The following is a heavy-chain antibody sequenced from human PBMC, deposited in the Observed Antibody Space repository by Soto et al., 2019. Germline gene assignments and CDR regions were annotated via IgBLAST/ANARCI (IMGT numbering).Heavy chain of an antibody. CDR2: IFHDGTA. Sequence: PSETLSLTCAVSGVSLTSGNWWTWVRQSPQRGLEYIGEIFHDGTANYYPSFERRVAMSVDTSRNQFSLKLTSVTAADTAVYFCARLVYDTRLNYMYFDFWGPGTRVTVSS. D-gene: IGHD3-10*01. CDR1: GVSLTSGNW. V-gene: IGHV4-4*02. J-gene: IGHJ4*02. CDR3: ARLVYDTRLNYMYFDF.